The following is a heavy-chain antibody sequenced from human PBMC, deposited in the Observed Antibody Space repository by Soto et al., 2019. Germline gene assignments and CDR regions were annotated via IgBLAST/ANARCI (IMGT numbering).Heavy chain of an antibody. V-gene: IGHV1-24*01. CDR1: GYTLTELS. CDR2: FDPEDGET. Sequence: ASVKVSCKVSGYTLTELSMHWVRQAPGKGLEWMGGFDPEDGETIYAQKFQGRVTMTEDTSTDTAYMELSSLRSEDTAVYYCATRGRWYVAYSYYGMDVWGQGTTVTVPS. D-gene: IGHD6-13*01. CDR3: ATRGRWYVAYSYYGMDV. J-gene: IGHJ6*02.